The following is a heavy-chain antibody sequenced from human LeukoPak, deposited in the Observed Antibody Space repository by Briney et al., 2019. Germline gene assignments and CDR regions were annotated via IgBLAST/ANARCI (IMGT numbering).Heavy chain of an antibody. J-gene: IGHJ4*02. CDR2: INQDGSER. Sequence: GGSLRLSCAVSGFTFSSYWMSWVRQAPGKGLEWVANINQDGSERYYVDSVKGRFTISRDNAKNSVYLQMNSLRAEDTAVYYCSRGSSWYRGGADYWGQGTLVTVSS. CDR1: GFTFSSYW. D-gene: IGHD6-13*01. CDR3: SRGSSWYRGGADY. V-gene: IGHV3-7*01.